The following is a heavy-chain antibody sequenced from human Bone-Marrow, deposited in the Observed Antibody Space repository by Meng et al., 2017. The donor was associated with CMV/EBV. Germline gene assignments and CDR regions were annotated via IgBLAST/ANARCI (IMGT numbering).Heavy chain of an antibody. CDR1: GFTFSSFA. Sequence: GESLKISCAASGFTFSSFAMYWVRQAPGKGLEWVGVISYDGRTKFYADSVKGRLTLSRDNSKKILYLQLNRLRAEDTAVYYCAREGSSNSRGLEYWGQGTLVTVSS. CDR3: AREGSSNSRGLEY. D-gene: IGHD3-10*01. CDR2: ISYDGRTK. J-gene: IGHJ4*02. V-gene: IGHV3-30*04.